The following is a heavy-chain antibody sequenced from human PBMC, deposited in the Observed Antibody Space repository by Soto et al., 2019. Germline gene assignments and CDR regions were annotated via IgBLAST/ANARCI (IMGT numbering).Heavy chain of an antibody. CDR2: IYYSGST. V-gene: IGHV4-61*08. D-gene: IGHD6-13*01. CDR1: GGSISSGGYY. J-gene: IGHJ5*02. CDR3: ARGAVGKQQPPHWFDP. Sequence: SETLSLTCTVSGGSISSGGYYWSWMRQHPGKGLEWIGYIYYSGSTNYNPSLKSRVTISVDTPKNQFSLKLSSVTAADTAVYYCARGAVGKQQPPHWFDPWGQGTLVTVSS.